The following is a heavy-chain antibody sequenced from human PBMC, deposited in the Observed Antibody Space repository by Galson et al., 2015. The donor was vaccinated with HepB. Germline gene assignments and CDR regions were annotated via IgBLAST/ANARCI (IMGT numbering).Heavy chain of an antibody. Sequence: ETLFLTCAFYGASFTDYYWSWIREPPGKRPELIVELNHSGITKYEQSLRSRLTISIDSSKKKFSLKLKSVTAADTAVYYCPYFFGSGSFFMDVWGQGTAVTVSS. CDR3: PYFFGSGSFFMDV. CDR1: GASFTDYY. CDR2: LNHSGIT. J-gene: IGHJ6*02. V-gene: IGHV4-34*01. D-gene: IGHD3-10*01.